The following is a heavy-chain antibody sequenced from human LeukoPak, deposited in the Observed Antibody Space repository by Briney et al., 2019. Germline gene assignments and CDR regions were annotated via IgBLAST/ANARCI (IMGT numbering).Heavy chain of an antibody. Sequence: GGSLRLSCAASGFTFSSYWMHWVRQAPGKGLVWVSRINSDGSSTSYADSVKGRFTISRDNSKNTLYPQMNSLRAEDTAVYYCAKAPYSSGWASYFDYWGQGTLVTVSS. CDR3: AKAPYSSGWASYFDY. J-gene: IGHJ4*02. CDR2: INSDGSST. D-gene: IGHD6-19*01. CDR1: GFTFSSYW. V-gene: IGHV3-74*01.